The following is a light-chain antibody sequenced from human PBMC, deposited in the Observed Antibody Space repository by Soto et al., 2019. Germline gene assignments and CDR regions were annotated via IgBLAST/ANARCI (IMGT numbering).Light chain of an antibody. CDR1: SSDVGSYNY. Sequence: QSALTQPASVSGSPGQSITISCTGTSSDVGSYNYVSWYQQYPGKAPKLMIYDVSNRPSGVSYRSSGSKSGNTASLTISRLQAEDEADYYGSSYTTSSPHVVFGGGTKLTVL. V-gene: IGLV2-14*01. CDR3: SSYTTSSPHVV. J-gene: IGLJ2*01. CDR2: DVS.